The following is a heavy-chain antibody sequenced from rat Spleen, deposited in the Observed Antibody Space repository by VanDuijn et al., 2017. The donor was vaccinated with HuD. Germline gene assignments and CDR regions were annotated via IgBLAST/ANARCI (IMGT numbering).Heavy chain of an antibody. J-gene: IGHJ2*01. V-gene: IGHV5S23*01. CDR2: ITNSGGSS. CDR1: GFTFSNYF. Sequence: EVQLVESGGGLIQPGRSLNLSCAASGFTFSNYFMSWVRQAPTQGLEWVASITNSGGSSYCRDSVKGRFTISRDDAKSTLYLQMDSLRSEDTATYYCTRGSTVATVMDAWGQGVMVTVSS. CDR3: TRGSTVATVMDA. D-gene: IGHD1-8*01.